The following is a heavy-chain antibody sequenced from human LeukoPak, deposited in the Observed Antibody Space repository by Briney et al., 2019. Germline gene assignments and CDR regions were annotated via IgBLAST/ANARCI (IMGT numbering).Heavy chain of an antibody. D-gene: IGHD4-23*01. Sequence: PGGSLRLSCAASGFIFTTCAMHWVRQAPGKGLEWVAYIRYDGNNENYADSVKGRFTISRDNSKDMLYLQMNSLRPEDTAVYYCAKGDDYGANTRLPKYNWFDPWGQGTRVTVSS. V-gene: IGHV3-30*02. CDR3: AKGDDYGANTRLPKYNWFDP. J-gene: IGHJ5*02. CDR2: IRYDGNNE. CDR1: GFIFTTCA.